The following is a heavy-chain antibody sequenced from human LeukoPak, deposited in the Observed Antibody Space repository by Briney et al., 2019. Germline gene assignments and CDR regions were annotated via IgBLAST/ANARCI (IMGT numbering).Heavy chain of an antibody. V-gene: IGHV4-34*01. CDR1: GGSFSGYY. CDR2: INHSGST. Sequence: SETLSLTCAVYGGSFSGYYWSWIRQPPGKGLEWIGEINHSGSTNYNPSLKSRVTISVDTSKNQFSLKLSSVTAADTAVYYCARHLSYYYVKGGAFDIWGQGTMVTVSS. D-gene: IGHD3-10*02. J-gene: IGHJ3*02. CDR3: ARHLSYYYVKGGAFDI.